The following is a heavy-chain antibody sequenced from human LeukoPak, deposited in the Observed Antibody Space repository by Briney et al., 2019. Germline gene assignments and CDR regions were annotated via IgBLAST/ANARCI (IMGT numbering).Heavy chain of an antibody. J-gene: IGHJ4*02. CDR1: GFTFSSYS. D-gene: IGHD6-19*01. Sequence: GGSLRLSCAASGFTFSSYSMNGVRQAPGKGLEWVSSISSNSSYIYYADSVKGRFTISRDNAKNSLYLQMNSLRAEDTAVYYCARADTYSSGWTDYYFDYWGQGTLVTVSS. CDR2: ISSNSSYI. CDR3: ARADTYSSGWTDYYFDY. V-gene: IGHV3-21*01.